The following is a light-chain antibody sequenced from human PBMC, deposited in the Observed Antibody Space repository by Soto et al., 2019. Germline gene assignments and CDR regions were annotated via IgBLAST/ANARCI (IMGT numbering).Light chain of an antibody. Sequence: QSVLTRPPSVSGAPGQRVTISCSGSSSNVGAASDVYWYQQLPGTAPRLLISVNNKRPSGVPDRFSGSKSGTSASLAITGLRPEDEADYYCQSYDDTLSGSWVFGTGTKVTVL. V-gene: IGLV1-40*01. CDR3: QSYDDTLSGSWV. CDR1: SSNVGAASD. J-gene: IGLJ1*01. CDR2: VNN.